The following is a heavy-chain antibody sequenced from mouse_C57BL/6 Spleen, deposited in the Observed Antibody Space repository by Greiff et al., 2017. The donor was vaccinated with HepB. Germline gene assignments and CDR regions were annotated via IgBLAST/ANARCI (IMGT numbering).Heavy chain of an antibody. V-gene: IGHV1-55*01. J-gene: IGHJ2*01. D-gene: IGHD1-1*01. Sequence: QVQLQQSGAELVKPGASVKMSCKASGYTFTSYWITWVKQRPGQGLEWIGDIYPGSGSTNYNEKFKSKATLTVDTSSSTAYMQLSSLTSEDSAVYYCARREYGSSSFDYWGQGTTLTVSS. CDR2: IYPGSGST. CDR1: GYTFTSYW. CDR3: ARREYGSSSFDY.